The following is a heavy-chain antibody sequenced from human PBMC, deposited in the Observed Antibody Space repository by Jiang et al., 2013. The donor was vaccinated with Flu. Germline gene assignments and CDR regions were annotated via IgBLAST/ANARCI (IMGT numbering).Heavy chain of an antibody. CDR1: GTVSLAAVLL. V-gene: IGHV6-1*01. D-gene: IGHD3-9*01. CDR3: GREVDDILTGYIDL. Sequence: QTLSLTCAISGTVSLAAVLLGTGSGTSPSRGLEWLGRTYYRSKWYNDYAVSFKSRIVITPDTSRNQLSLQVNSVTPEDTALYYCGREVDDILTGYIDLWGQGTLVTVSS. CDR2: TYYRSKWYN. J-gene: IGHJ4*02.